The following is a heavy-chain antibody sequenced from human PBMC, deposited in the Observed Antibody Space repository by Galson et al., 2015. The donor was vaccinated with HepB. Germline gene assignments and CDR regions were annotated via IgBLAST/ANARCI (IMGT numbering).Heavy chain of an antibody. CDR3: ARDLYGGNVRGWFDP. D-gene: IGHD5-12*01. CDR2: INPSGGIT. J-gene: IGHJ5*02. Sequence: SVKVSCKASGYTFTNYYIHWVRQAPGQGLEWMGVINPSGGITTYAQRFQGKITMTRDTSTSTVYMELSSLRSEDTAVYYCARDLYGGNVRGWFDPWGQGTLVTVSS. V-gene: IGHV1-46*01. CDR1: GYTFTNYY.